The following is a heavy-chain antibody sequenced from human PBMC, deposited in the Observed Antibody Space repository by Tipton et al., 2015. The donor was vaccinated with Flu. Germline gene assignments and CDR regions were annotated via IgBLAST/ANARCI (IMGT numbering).Heavy chain of an antibody. CDR2: VPYSGST. Sequence: TLSLTCTVSGDSISSSSYYWGWIRQPPGKGLEWIGSVPYSGSTYYNPSLKSRVIITVDTSKNQFSLKLTSVTAADTAVYYCGRSYYYGSGRYYNRAFDYWGQGTLVTVSS. J-gene: IGHJ4*02. V-gene: IGHV4-39*07. CDR3: GRSYYYGSGRYYNRAFDY. CDR1: GDSISSSSYY. D-gene: IGHD3-10*01.